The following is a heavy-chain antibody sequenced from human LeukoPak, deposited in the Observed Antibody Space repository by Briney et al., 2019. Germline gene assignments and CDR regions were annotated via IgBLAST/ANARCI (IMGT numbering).Heavy chain of an antibody. J-gene: IGHJ5*02. CDR2: INHSGST. D-gene: IGHD6-13*01. CDR1: NGSFSGYY. V-gene: IGHV4-34*01. CDR3: ARKEGGQLVNTRRWFDP. Sequence: SETLSLTCAVYNGSFSGYYWSWIRQTPGKGLEWIGEINHSGSTNYNPSLKSRVTISVATSKKQFSLKVRSVTAADTAVYYCARKEGGQLVNTRRWFDPWGQGTLVTVSS.